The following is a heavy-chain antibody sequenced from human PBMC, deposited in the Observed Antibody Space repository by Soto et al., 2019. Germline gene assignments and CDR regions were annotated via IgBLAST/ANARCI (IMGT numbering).Heavy chain of an antibody. CDR1: GDSIRDGGYY. D-gene: IGHD2-15*01. CDR3: ARVVVVAASPFDYYGMDV. Sequence: ASETLSLTCTVSGDSIRDGGYYWAWIRQRPGKGLEWMGYIYFTGKTNYNPSLENRLTMSVDMSRRQLYLRLTSVTAADTAVYYCARVVVVAASPFDYYGMDVWGQGTTVTVSS. J-gene: IGHJ6*02. CDR2: IYFTGKT. V-gene: IGHV4-31*03.